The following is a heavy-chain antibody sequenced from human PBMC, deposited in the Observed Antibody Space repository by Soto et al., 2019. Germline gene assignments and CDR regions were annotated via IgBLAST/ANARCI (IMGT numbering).Heavy chain of an antibody. D-gene: IGHD1-26*01. CDR1: GASVTRGGYS. V-gene: IGHV4-61*08. CDR2: IIYNGAT. Sequence: QVQLQESGPGLVKPSETLSLTCTVSGASVTRGGYSWSCIRQPPWKGLEWIGFIIYNGATKYNPSLESRVTMSVDTPKNQFLLKLSSVTAADTAVYYCARTRNSDSWAAWFWGQGTLVTVSS. J-gene: IGHJ4*02. CDR3: ARTRNSDSWAAWF.